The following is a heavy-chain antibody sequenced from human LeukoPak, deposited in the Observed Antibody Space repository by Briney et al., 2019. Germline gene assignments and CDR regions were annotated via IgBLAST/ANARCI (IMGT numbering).Heavy chain of an antibody. CDR2: IYYSGST. D-gene: IGHD1-26*01. J-gene: IGHJ4*02. CDR1: GGSISSSSYY. Sequence: SETLSLTCTVSGGSISSSSYYWGWIRQPPGKGLEWIGSIYYSGSTYYNPSLKSRVTISVDTSKNQFSLKLSSVTAADTAVYYCASGSVGATQNWGQGTLVTVSP. CDR3: ASGSVGATQN. V-gene: IGHV4-39*01.